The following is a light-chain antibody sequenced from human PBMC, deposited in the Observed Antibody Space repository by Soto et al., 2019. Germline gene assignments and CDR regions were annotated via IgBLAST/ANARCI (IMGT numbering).Light chain of an antibody. CDR3: QQYYSSPQT. CDR2: SSS. CDR1: QTVLYSSNNKNY. J-gene: IGKJ1*01. V-gene: IGKV4-1*01. Sequence: DIVMTQSPDSLAVSLGERATFNCKSSQTVLYSSNNKNYLAWYQQKPGQAPKLLIHSSSTRTSGVPDRFSGSGSGTDFTLTISNLQAEDVAAYYCQQYYSSPQTFGQGTKVDIK.